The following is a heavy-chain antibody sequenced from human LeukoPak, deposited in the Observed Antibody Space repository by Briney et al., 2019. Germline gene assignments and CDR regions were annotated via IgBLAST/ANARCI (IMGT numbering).Heavy chain of an antibody. V-gene: IGHV4-59*01. CDR1: GGSISRYY. D-gene: IGHD3-22*01. Sequence: SETLSLTCTVSGGSISRYYWSWIRQPPGTGLEWIGYIYYSGSTNYNPSLKSRVAISVDTSKNQFSLKLSSVTAADTAVYYCARDPDYYDSSGSSGYFDLWGRGTLVTVSS. CDR2: IYYSGST. J-gene: IGHJ2*01. CDR3: ARDPDYYDSSGSSGYFDL.